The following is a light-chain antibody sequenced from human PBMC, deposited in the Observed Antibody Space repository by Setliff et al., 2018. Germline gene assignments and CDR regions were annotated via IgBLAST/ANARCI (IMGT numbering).Light chain of an antibody. V-gene: IGLV1-51*01. Sequence: QSVLTQPPSVSAAPGQKVTISCSGTSSNIGNNYVSWYQHLPGTAPKLLIYDNNKRPPGIPDRFSASKSGTSATLDITGLQTGDEATYYCGTWHSSLNVHWVFGGGTK. CDR2: DNN. J-gene: IGLJ3*02. CDR1: SSNIGNNY. CDR3: GTWHSSLNVHWV.